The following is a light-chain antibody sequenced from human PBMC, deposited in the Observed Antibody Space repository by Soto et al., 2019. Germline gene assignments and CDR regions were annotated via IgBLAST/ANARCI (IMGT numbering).Light chain of an antibody. CDR1: SSDDGGNNY. J-gene: IGLJ3*02. CDR2: EVS. CDR3: SSYTSSSTPLV. Sequence: QSALTQPASVSGFPGQSIAISCTGTSSDDGGNNYVSWYQHHPGKAPKLMIYEVSTRPSGVSNRFSGSKSGNTASLTISGLQAEDEADYYCSSYTSSSTPLVFGGGTKLTVL. V-gene: IGLV2-14*01.